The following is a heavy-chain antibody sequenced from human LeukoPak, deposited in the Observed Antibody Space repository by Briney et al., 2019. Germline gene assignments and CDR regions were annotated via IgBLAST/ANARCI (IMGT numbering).Heavy chain of an antibody. V-gene: IGHV7-4-1*02. Sequence: ASVKVSCKASGYTFTSYAMNWVRQAPGQGLEWMGWINTNTGNPTYAQGFTGRFVFSLDTSVSTAYLQISSLKAEDTAVYYCARDEIQLPTRYYYGMDVWGQGTTVTVSS. CDR3: ARDEIQLPTRYYYGMDV. J-gene: IGHJ6*02. CDR1: GYTFTSYA. D-gene: IGHD5-18*01. CDR2: INTNTGNP.